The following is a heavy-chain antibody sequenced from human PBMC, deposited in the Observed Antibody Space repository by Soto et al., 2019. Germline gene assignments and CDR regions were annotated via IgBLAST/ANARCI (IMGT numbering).Heavy chain of an antibody. J-gene: IGHJ6*02. Sequence: ASVKVSCKASGYTFTGYYMHWVRQAPGQGLEWMGWINPNSGGTNYAQKFQGWVTMTRDTSISTAYMELSRLRSDDTAVYYCARDSYGNYAVLSSGMDVWGQGTTVTVSS. CDR3: ARDSYGNYAVLSSGMDV. V-gene: IGHV1-2*04. D-gene: IGHD4-17*01. CDR1: GYTFTGYY. CDR2: INPNSGGT.